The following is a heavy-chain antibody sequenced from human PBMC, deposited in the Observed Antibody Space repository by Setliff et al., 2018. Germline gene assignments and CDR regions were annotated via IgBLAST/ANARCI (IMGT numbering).Heavy chain of an antibody. CDR2: IYYGGSA. Sequence: SETLSLTCTVSGGSISSSNYYWGWIRQPPGKGLEWIGNIYYGGSAYYNPSLKSRVTISVDTSKNQFSLKLSSVTAADTAVYYCARDWWEDGYSTIEEFRVRWFDPWGQGTLVTVSS. D-gene: IGHD5-12*01. CDR1: GGSISSSNYY. V-gene: IGHV4-39*07. CDR3: ARDWWEDGYSTIEEFRVRWFDP. J-gene: IGHJ5*02.